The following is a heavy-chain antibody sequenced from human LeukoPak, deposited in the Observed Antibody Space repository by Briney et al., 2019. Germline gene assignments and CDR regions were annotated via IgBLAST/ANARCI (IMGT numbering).Heavy chain of an antibody. V-gene: IGHV3-7*03. J-gene: IGHJ4*02. CDR3: VRYFTAVAPTLRLDY. Sequence: SGGSLRLSCAASGFTFSSYWMNWVRQAPGKGLEWLATIKQDGRDKYYVDSVKGRFTISRDDAKNSLYLQMNSLRVEDTAVYHCVRYFTAVAPTLRLDYWGQGTLVTVSS. D-gene: IGHD6-19*01. CDR1: GFTFSSYW. CDR2: IKQDGRDK.